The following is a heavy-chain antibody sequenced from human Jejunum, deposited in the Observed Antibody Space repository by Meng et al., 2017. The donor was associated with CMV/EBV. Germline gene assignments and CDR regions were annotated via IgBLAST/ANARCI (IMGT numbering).Heavy chain of an antibody. V-gene: IGHV4-59*01. D-gene: IGHD3-10*01. CDR2: IHHSGTT. CDR3: ARDSYHYGSSTYNWFDP. J-gene: IGHJ5*02. Sequence: SIRTFWGSWIRQSPGRGLEWIGYIHHSGTTNRNPSLGSRVAMSVDTSNNQFSLKLTSVTAADTAVYYCARDSYHYGSSTYNWFDPWGQGILVTVSS. CDR1: SIRTFW.